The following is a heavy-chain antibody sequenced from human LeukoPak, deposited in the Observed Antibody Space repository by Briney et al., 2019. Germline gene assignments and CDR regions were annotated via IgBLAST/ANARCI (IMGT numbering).Heavy chain of an antibody. V-gene: IGHV3-21*01. D-gene: IGHD3-16*01. CDR2: ISSSSSYI. Sequence: GGSLRLSCAASGFTFSSYAMRWVRQAPGKGLEWVSSISSSSSYIYYADSVKGRFTISRDNAKNSLYLQMNSLRAEDTAVYYCAKDYPYLIEYWGQGTLVTVSS. J-gene: IGHJ4*02. CDR1: GFTFSSYA. CDR3: AKDYPYLIEY.